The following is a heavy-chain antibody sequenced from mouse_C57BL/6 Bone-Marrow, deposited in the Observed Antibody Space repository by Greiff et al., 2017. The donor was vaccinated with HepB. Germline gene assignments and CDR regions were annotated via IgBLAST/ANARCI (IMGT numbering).Heavy chain of an antibody. CDR3: AAYYYGSSYVAY. V-gene: IGHV1-55*01. Sequence: QVQLQQPGAELVKPGASVKMSCKASGYTFTSYWITWVKQRPGQGLEWIGDIYPGSGSTNYNEKFKGKATLTVDTSSSTAYMQLSSLTSEDSAVYFCAAYYYGSSYVAYWGQGTLVTVSA. CDR1: GYTFTSYW. CDR2: IYPGSGST. D-gene: IGHD1-1*01. J-gene: IGHJ3*01.